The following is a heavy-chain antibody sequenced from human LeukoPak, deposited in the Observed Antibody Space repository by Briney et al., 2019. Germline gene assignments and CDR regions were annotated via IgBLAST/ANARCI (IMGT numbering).Heavy chain of an antibody. J-gene: IGHJ5*02. CDR1: GPSISRYN. V-gene: IGHV4-59*08. Sequence: SHTLSLTCTVSGPSISRYNWSGIRQPPGERRERIGYIYYSVSTNYTPSLTGRVTLSVDTSTNQFSLRTSAVTAAHTCLYFCARLRGSREGFDPWGQGTLVTVSS. CDR2: IYYSVST. CDR3: ARLRGSREGFDP. D-gene: IGHD3-10*01.